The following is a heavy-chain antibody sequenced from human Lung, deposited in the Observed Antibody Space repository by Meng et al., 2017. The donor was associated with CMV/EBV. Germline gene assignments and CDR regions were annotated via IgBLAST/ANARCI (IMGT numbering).Heavy chain of an antibody. CDR3: AAGSHVIEYYDFWSGYYTPPNFDY. CDR2: IVVGSGNT. Sequence: SVKVSXKASGFTFTSSAVQWVRQARGQRLEWIGWIVVGSGNTNYAQKFQERVTITRDMSTSTAYMELSSLRSENTAVYYCAAGSHVIEYYDFWSGYYTPPNFDYWGQGTLVTVSS. J-gene: IGHJ4*02. V-gene: IGHV1-58*01. CDR1: GFTFTSSA. D-gene: IGHD3-3*01.